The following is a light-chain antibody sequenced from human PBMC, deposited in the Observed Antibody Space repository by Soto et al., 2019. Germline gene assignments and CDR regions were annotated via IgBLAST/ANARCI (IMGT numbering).Light chain of an antibody. V-gene: IGLV2-14*01. CDR2: EVS. Sequence: QSVLTQPRSVSGSPGQSVTISCTGTSSDIGAYDYVSWYQHHPGRAPKLIVSEVSHRPSGVSNRFSGSKSGNTASLTISGLQSEDEADYYCISYTSDDVRYVFGTGTKV. CDR3: ISYTSDDVRYV. J-gene: IGLJ1*01. CDR1: SSDIGAYDY.